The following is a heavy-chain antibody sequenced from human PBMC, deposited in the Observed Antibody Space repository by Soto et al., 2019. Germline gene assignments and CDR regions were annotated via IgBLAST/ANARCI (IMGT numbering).Heavy chain of an antibody. J-gene: IGHJ6*03. CDR2: INYKSHI. V-gene: IGHV3-21*01. CDR1: GFTFSSYS. D-gene: IGHD3-10*01. CDR3: ARDLIYAGYYYYMDV. Sequence: EVQLVESGGGLVKPGGSLRLSCAASGFTFSSYSMNWVRQAPGKGLEWVSSINYKSHIDYADSVKGRFIISRDNAKNSLYLQMNSLRAEDTAVYFCARDLIYAGYYYYMDVWGIGTTVTVSS.